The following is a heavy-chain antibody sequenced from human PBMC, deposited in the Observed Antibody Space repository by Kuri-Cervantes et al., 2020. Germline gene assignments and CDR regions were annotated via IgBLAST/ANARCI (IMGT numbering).Heavy chain of an antibody. V-gene: IGHV3-7*01. CDR2: IKQDGSEK. Sequence: GESLKISCAASGFTFSSYWMSWVRQAPGKGLEWVANIKQDGSEKYYVDSVKGRFTIFRDNAKNSLYLQMNSLRAEDTAVYYCARDGDSSGYWPYYYYGMDVWGQGTTVTVSS. D-gene: IGHD3-22*01. CDR3: ARDGDSSGYWPYYYYGMDV. J-gene: IGHJ6*02. CDR1: GFTFSSYW.